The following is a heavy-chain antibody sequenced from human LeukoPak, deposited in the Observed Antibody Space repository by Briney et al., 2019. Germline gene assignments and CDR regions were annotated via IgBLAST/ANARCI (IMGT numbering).Heavy chain of an antibody. Sequence: GASVKVSCKASGGTFSSYAISWVRQAPGQGLEWMGGIIPIFGTANYAQKFQGRVTITTDESTSTAYMELSSLRSEDTAVYYCARDEPGVAAAGVYWGQGTLVTVSS. CDR2: IIPIFGTA. CDR3: ARDEPGVAAAGVY. CDR1: GGTFSSYA. V-gene: IGHV1-69*05. D-gene: IGHD6-13*01. J-gene: IGHJ4*02.